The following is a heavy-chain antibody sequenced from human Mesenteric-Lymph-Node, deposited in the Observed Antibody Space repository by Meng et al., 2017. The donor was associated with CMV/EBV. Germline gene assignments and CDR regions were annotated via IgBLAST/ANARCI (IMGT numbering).Heavy chain of an antibody. CDR2: ISGTANTK. V-gene: IGHV3-11*01. Sequence: GESLKISCAASGFTFSDYYMSWIRQAPGKGLELVSYISGTANTKYYGSSVKGRFTISRDNSRNSVYLEMNSLKSEGSALYYCGKDFLILSPTSMPDSWGQGTPVTVSS. J-gene: IGHJ4*02. CDR3: GKDFLILSPTSMPDS. D-gene: IGHD2/OR15-2a*01. CDR1: GFTFSDYY.